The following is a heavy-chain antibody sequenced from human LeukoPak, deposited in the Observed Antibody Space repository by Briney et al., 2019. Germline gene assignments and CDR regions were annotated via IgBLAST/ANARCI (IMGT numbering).Heavy chain of an antibody. D-gene: IGHD4-17*01. CDR2: IYGSGEGQT. J-gene: IGHJ4*02. V-gene: IGHV3-23*01. CDR3: AEDVKSDGVWDVDH. Sequence: GGSLRLSCAGYGFNFRAYTMNWVRQAPGQGLQWVSGIYGSGEGQTFYADTVRGRFTISRDDSRNLVFLHMDSLRVEDTALYYCAEDVKSDGVWDVDHWGRGTLVTASS. CDR1: GFNFRAYT.